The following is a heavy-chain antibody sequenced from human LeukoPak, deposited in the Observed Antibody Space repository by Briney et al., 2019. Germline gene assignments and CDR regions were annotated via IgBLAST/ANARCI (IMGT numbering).Heavy chain of an antibody. CDR3: ARSAPKSRALFDY. CDR2: ISSSGSTI. Sequence: PGGSLRLSCAASGFTFSDYYMSWIRQAPGKGLEWVSYISSSGSTIYYADSVKGRFTISRDNAKNSLYLQMSSLRAEDTAVYYCARSAPKSRALFDYWGQGTLVTVSS. J-gene: IGHJ4*02. CDR1: GFTFSDYY. V-gene: IGHV3-11*04.